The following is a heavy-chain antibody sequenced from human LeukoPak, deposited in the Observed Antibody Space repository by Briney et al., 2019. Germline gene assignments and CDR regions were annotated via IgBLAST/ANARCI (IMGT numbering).Heavy chain of an antibody. CDR3: AKRDDFWSGYFDY. CDR1: GFTFSSYA. CDR2: ISGSGGST. D-gene: IGHD3-3*01. V-gene: IGHV3-23*01. Sequence: GGSLRLSCAASGFTFSSYAMSWVRQAPGKGLEWVSDISGSGGSTYYADSVKGRFTISRDNSKNTLYLQMKSLRAEDTAVYYCAKRDDFWSGYFDYWGQGTLVAVSS. J-gene: IGHJ4*02.